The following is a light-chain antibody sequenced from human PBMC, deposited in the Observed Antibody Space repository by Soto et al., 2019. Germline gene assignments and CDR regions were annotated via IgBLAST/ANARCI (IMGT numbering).Light chain of an antibody. Sequence: QSALTQPPSASGSPGQSVTISCTGTSSDVGVYNYVSWYQQHPGKAPKLMIYEVSKRPSGVPDRFSGSESGTTASLTVSGLQAEDEADYYCSSFAGNNNLVFGGGTKLTVL. V-gene: IGLV2-8*01. CDR1: SSDVGVYNY. CDR2: EVS. CDR3: SSFAGNNNLV. J-gene: IGLJ2*01.